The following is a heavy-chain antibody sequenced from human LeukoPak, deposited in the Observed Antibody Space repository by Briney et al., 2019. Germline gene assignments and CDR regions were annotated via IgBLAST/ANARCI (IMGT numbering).Heavy chain of an antibody. D-gene: IGHD3-10*01. V-gene: IGHV4-38-2*02. CDR3: ARHPMYYYGSGSSFDY. Sequence: SETLSLTCTVSGYSISSGHYWGWIRQPPGKGLEWIGSMYHSGSTYYNPPLKSRVTISVDTSKNQFSLKLSSVTAADTAVYYCARHPMYYYGSGSSFDYWGQGTLVTVSS. CDR1: GYSISSGHY. J-gene: IGHJ4*02. CDR2: MYHSGST.